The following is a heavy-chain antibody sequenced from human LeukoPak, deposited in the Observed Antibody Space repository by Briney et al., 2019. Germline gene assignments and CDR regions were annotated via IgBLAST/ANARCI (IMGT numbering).Heavy chain of an antibody. J-gene: IGHJ4*02. CDR1: GGTFSSYA. CDR3: ARDCCPGGY. V-gene: IGHV1-69*04. Sequence: PGASVKVSCKASGGTFSSYAISWVRQAPGQGLEWMGRIFPILGIANYAQKFQGRVTITADKSTSTAYMELSSLRSEDTAVYYCARDCCPGGYWGQGTLVTVSS. D-gene: IGHD2-15*01. CDR2: IFPILGIA.